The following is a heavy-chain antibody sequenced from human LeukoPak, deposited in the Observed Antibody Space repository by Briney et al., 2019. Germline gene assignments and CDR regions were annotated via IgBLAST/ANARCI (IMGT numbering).Heavy chain of an antibody. V-gene: IGHV1-18*01. D-gene: IGHD4/OR15-4a*01. J-gene: IGHJ1*01. CDR3: ASDNMVRKQTMGY. Sequence: SVKVSCKASGYTFTSYGISWVRHAPGQGRECMGWISAYNGNTNYAQKLQGRVTMTTDTSTSTAYMALRSLRSDDTAVYYCASDNMVRKQTMGYGGQGTRVPVSS. CDR2: ISAYNGNT. CDR1: GYTFTSYG.